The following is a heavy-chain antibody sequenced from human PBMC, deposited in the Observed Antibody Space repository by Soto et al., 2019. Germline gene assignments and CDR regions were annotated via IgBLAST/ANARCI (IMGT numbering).Heavy chain of an antibody. CDR1: GFTFSSYW. J-gene: IGHJ4*02. V-gene: IGHV3-74*01. Sequence: GGSLRLSCAASGFTFSSYWMHWVRQAPGKGLVWVSRIKGDGSETNYADSVKGRFTISRDNAKNTLYLQLNSLRAEDTAVYYCLRGNSGYGNFDYWGQGTRVTVSS. CDR3: LRGNSGYGNFDY. D-gene: IGHD5-12*01. CDR2: IKGDGSET.